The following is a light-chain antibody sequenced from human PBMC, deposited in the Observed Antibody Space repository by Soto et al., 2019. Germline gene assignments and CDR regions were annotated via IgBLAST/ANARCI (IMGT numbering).Light chain of an antibody. CDR3: QRYNNWPRT. CDR1: QGIGET. Sequence: EVVMRQSPATLSVSPGEGATLPCRASQGIGETLAWYQHKPGQTPRLLIYDTSTRATGVPARFSGSRSGTEFTLTINSLQSEDFAVDYCQRYNNWPRTCGGGTKVDIK. J-gene: IGKJ4*01. V-gene: IGKV3-15*01. CDR2: DTS.